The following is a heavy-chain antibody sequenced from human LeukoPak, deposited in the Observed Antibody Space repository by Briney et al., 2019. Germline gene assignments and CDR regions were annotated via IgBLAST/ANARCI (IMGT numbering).Heavy chain of an antibody. CDR2: IYYSGST. D-gene: IGHD3-22*01. Sequence: SETLSLTCTVSGGSISSYYWSWIRQPAGKGLEWIGYIYYSGSTNYNPSLKSRVTISVDTSKNQFSLKLSSVTAADTAVYYCARGTMIEGDAFDIWGQGTMVTVSS. CDR3: ARGTMIEGDAFDI. V-gene: IGHV4-59*01. J-gene: IGHJ3*02. CDR1: GGSISSYY.